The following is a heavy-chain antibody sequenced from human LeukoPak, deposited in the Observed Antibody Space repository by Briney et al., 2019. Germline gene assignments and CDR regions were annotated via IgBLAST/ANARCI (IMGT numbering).Heavy chain of an antibody. CDR1: GFTFSSYW. V-gene: IGHV3-74*01. J-gene: IGHJ4*02. D-gene: IGHD1-26*01. CDR3: ARMIVGADYFDY. CDR2: INSDGSST. Sequence: PGGSQRLSCAASGFTFSSYWMHWVRQAPGKGLVWVSRINSDGSSTSYADSVKGRFTISRDNAKNTLYLQMNSLRAEDTAVYYCARMIVGADYFDYWGQGTLVTVSS.